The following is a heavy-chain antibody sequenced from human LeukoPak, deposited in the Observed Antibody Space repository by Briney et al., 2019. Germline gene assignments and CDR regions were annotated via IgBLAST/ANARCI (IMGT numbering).Heavy chain of an antibody. CDR3: ARDPSGIAAAEDAFDI. Sequence: SETLSLTCTVSGGSISSGGYYWSWIRQHPGKGLEWIGYIYYSGSTYYNPSLKSRVTISVDTSKNQFSLKLSSVTAADTAVYYCARDPSGIAAAEDAFDIWGQGTMVTVSS. D-gene: IGHD6-13*01. CDR2: IYYSGST. CDR1: GGSISSGGYY. V-gene: IGHV4-31*03. J-gene: IGHJ3*02.